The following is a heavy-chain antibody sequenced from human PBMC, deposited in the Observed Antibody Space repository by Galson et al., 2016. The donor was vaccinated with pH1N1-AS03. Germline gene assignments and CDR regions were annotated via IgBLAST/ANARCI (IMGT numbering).Heavy chain of an antibody. D-gene: IGHD1-1*01. CDR1: GSSFPNYW. J-gene: IGHJ4*02. Sequence: QSGAEVKKPGESLRISCKGFGSSFPNYWIRWVRQMPGKGLEWIGRIDPSDSYVNYSPSFRGHVTISADMSITTAYLQWSSLKASDTAIYYCARPVPGTSSSRSGFAFGGQGTMVSISS. CDR2: IDPSDSYV. CDR3: ARPVPGTSSSRSGFAF. V-gene: IGHV5-10-1*01.